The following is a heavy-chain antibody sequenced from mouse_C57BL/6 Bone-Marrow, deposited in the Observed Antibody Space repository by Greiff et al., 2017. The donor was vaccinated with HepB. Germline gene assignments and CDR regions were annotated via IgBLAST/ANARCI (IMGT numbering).Heavy chain of an antibody. D-gene: IGHD2-3*01. CDR1: GYTFTSYW. J-gene: IGHJ2*01. Sequence: QVQLQQPGAELVKPGASVKMSCKASGYTFTSYWITWVKQRPGQGLEWIGDIYPGSGSTNYNEKFKSKATLTVDTSSSTAYMQLSSLTSEDSAVYYCARERGLLLHFDYCGQVTTLTVSS. CDR3: ARERGLLLHFDY. CDR2: IYPGSGST. V-gene: IGHV1-55*01.